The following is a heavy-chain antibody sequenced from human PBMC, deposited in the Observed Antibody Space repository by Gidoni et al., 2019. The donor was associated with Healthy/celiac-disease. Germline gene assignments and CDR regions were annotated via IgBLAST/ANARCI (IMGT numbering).Heavy chain of an antibody. CDR3: AKKGITMIVVGYDFDY. J-gene: IGHJ4*02. V-gene: IGHV3-23*01. CDR1: GFTFSSYA. D-gene: IGHD3-22*01. CDR2: ISGSGGST. Sequence: EVQLLESGGGLVQPGGSLRLSCAASGFTFSSYAMSWVRQAPGKGLEWVSAISGSGGSTYYADSVKGRFTISRDNSKNTLYLQMNSLRAEDTAVYYCAKKGITMIVVGYDFDYWGQGTLVTVSS.